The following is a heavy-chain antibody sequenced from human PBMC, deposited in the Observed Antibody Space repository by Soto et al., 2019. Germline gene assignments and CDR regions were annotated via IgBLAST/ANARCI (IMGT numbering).Heavy chain of an antibody. V-gene: IGHV1-69*13. Sequence: SVKVSCKASGGTFSSYAISWVRQAPGQGLEWMGGIIPIFGTANYAQKFQGRVTITADESTSTAYMELSSLRSEDTAVYYCARGPFPYSSSAYFDYWGQGTLVTVSS. D-gene: IGHD6-6*01. CDR3: ARGPFPYSSSAYFDY. CDR1: GGTFSSYA. J-gene: IGHJ4*02. CDR2: IIPIFGTA.